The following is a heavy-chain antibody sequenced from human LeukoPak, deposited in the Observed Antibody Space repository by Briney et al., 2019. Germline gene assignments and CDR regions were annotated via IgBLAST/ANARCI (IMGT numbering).Heavy chain of an antibody. CDR3: ATEGFVGARARDI. D-gene: IGHD1-26*01. CDR1: GGTISSGSYY. CDR2: IYTSGST. V-gene: IGHV4-61*02. J-gene: IGHJ3*02. Sequence: PSQTLSLTCTVSGGTISSGSYYWSWIRQPAGKGLEWIGRIYTSGSTNYNPSLKSRVTISVDTSKNQFSLKLSSVTAADTSVYYCATEGFVGARARDIWGQGTMVTVSS.